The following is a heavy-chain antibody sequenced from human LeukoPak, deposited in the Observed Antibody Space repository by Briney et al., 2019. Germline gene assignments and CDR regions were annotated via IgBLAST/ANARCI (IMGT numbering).Heavy chain of an antibody. V-gene: IGHV3-48*03. CDR1: GFTFSSYE. D-gene: IGHD6-13*01. Sequence: GGSLRLSCAASGFTFSSYEMNWVRQAPGKGLEWVSYISSSGSTIYYADSVKGRFTISRDNAKNSLYLQMNSLRAEDTAVYYCRFTYSGSWLYFDYWGQGTLVIVSS. CDR2: ISSSGSTI. CDR3: RFTYSGSWLYFDY. J-gene: IGHJ4*02.